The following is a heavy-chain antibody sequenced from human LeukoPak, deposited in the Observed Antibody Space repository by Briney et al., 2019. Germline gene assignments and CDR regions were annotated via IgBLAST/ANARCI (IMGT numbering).Heavy chain of an antibody. D-gene: IGHD1-26*01. V-gene: IGHV3-30*18. CDR1: GFTFSSYG. CDR3: AKVGATAFDI. J-gene: IGHJ3*02. Sequence: PGGSLRLSCAASGFTFSSYGMHWVRQAPGKGLEWVAVISYDGSNKYYADSVKGRFTISRDNSKNTLCLQMNSLRAEDTAVYYCAKVGATAFDIWGQGTMVTVSS. CDR2: ISYDGSNK.